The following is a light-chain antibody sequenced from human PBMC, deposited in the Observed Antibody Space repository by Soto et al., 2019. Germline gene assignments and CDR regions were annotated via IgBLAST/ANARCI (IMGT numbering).Light chain of an antibody. CDR2: LGF. CDR1: QSLLHSNGYNY. V-gene: IGKV2-28*01. Sequence: DIVMTQSPLSLPVTPGEPASISCRASQSLLHSNGYNYLDLYLQKPGQSPQLLIYLGFNRASGVPDRFSGSGSGTDFTLKLSRVEAEDVGVSYCMPALQTPTFGQGTKVEIK. CDR3: MPALQTPT. J-gene: IGKJ1*01.